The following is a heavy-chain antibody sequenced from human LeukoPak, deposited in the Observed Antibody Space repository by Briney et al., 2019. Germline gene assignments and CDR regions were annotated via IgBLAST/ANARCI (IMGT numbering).Heavy chain of an antibody. CDR2: IIVGGGTT. J-gene: IGHJ4*02. CDR1: GFTFSSCT. V-gene: IGHV3-23*01. Sequence: GGSLRLSCAASGFTFSSCTMGWVRQAPGKGLEGCSTIIVGGGTTYYVDSVKGRFTISRDNSKNTLYLQMSSLRVEDTAVYYCAKGGIAARLTDYWGQGTLVTVSS. D-gene: IGHD6-6*01. CDR3: AKGGIAARLTDY.